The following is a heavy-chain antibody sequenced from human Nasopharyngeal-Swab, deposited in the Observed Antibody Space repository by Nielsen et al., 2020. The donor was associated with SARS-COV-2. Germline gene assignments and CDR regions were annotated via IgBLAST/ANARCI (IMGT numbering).Heavy chain of an antibody. J-gene: IGHJ5*02. CDR2: IIPILGIA. V-gene: IGHV1-69*04. Sequence: SVKVSCKASGYTFTSYDISWVRQAPGQGLEWMGRIIPILGIANYAQKFQGRVTITADKSTSTAYMELSSLRSEDTAVYYCAREAWGSAMDMNWFDPWGQGTLVTVSS. CDR1: GYTFTSYD. D-gene: IGHD5-18*01. CDR3: AREAWGSAMDMNWFDP.